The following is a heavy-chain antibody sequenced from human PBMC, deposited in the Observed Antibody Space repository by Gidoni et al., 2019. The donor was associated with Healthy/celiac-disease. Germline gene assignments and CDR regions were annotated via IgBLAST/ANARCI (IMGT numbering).Heavy chain of an antibody. V-gene: IGHV3-30-3*01. J-gene: IGHJ4*02. CDR2: ISYDGSNK. CDR3: AREYNY. CDR1: GFTFSGYA. D-gene: IGHD5-18*01. Sequence: QVQLVESGGGVVQPGRSLRLSCPASGFTFSGYAMHWVRQAPGKGLEWVAVISYDGSNKYYADSVKGRFTISRDNSKNTLYLQMNSLRAEDTAVYYCAREYNYWGQGTLVTVSS.